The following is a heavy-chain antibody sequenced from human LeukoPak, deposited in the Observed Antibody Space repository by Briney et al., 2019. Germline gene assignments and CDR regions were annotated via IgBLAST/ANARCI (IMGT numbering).Heavy chain of an antibody. J-gene: IGHJ6*02. V-gene: IGHV4-31*03. Sequence: PSQTLSLTCTVSGGSINSDDYYWSWIRQQPGKGLGGIGFIYYSRNTYYNPSLKSRVTISIDTSKNQFSLKLSSVTAADTAVYYCARVLGYCSGGSCSLYYFYGMDVWGQGTTVTVSS. CDR2: IYYSRNT. CDR3: ARVLGYCSGGSCSLYYFYGMDV. D-gene: IGHD2-15*01. CDR1: GGSINSDDYY.